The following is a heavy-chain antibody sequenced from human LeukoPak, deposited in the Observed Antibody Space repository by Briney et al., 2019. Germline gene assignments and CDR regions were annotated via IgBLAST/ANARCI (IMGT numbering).Heavy chain of an antibody. J-gene: IGHJ4*02. V-gene: IGHV3-74*01. CDR3: IGGMGGHFDY. Sequence: GGSLRLSCAASGFTFSSYAMSWVRHAPGKGLVWVSRVNTAGSSTSYADSVKGRFTISRDNAKNTLYLQMNSLRAEYTAMYYGIGGMGGHFDYWGQGTLVTVSS. CDR2: VNTAGSST. CDR1: GFTFSSYA. D-gene: IGHD3-16*01.